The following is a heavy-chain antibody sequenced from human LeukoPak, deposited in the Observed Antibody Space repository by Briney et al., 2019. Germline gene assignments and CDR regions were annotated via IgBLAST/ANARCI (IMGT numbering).Heavy chain of an antibody. D-gene: IGHD3-22*01. CDR2: IKQDGSEK. Sequence: PGGSLRLSCAASGFTFSSYWMSWVRQAPGKGLEWVANIKQDGSEKYYVDSVKGRFTISRDNAKNSLYLQMNSLRAEDTAVYYCARDDYYDSSGYLIHYWGQGTLVTVSS. CDR1: GFTFSSYW. CDR3: ARDDYYDSSGYLIHY. J-gene: IGHJ4*02. V-gene: IGHV3-7*01.